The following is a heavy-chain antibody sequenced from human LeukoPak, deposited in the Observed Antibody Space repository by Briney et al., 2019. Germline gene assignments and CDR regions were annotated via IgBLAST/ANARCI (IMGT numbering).Heavy chain of an antibody. CDR1: GGTFSSYA. Sequence: SVKVSCKASGGTFSSYAISWVRQAPGQGLEWMGGIIPIFGTANYAQKFQGRVTITADESTSTAYMELSSLRSEDTAVYYCARCTAVAGYYFDYWGQGTLVTVSS. CDR3: ARCTAVAGYYFDY. J-gene: IGHJ4*02. CDR2: IIPIFGTA. V-gene: IGHV1-69*13. D-gene: IGHD6-19*01.